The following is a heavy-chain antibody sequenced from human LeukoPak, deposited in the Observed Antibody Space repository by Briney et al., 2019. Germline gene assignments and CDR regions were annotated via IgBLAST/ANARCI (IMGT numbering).Heavy chain of an antibody. V-gene: IGHV4-39*02. CDR1: GDSISRSTYY. CDR3: ARSSGTGTFSY. J-gene: IGHJ4*02. Sequence: SETLSLTCTVSGDSISRSTYYWAWIRQPPGKGLEWIGSVYYGRSPYFNPSLESRATISVDTSKNHFSLKMSSVTAADTAVYYCARSSGTGTFSYWGQGTLVAVSS. D-gene: IGHD6-25*01. CDR2: VYYGRSP.